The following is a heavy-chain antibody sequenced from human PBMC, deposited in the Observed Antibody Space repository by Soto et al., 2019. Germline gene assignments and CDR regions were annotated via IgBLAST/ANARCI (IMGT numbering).Heavy chain of an antibody. D-gene: IGHD4-17*01. CDR3: ARDHSTYGDYAVKGLRD. J-gene: IGHJ4*02. CDR1: EGTFSNYA. CDR2: IIPLFGTT. V-gene: IGHV1-69*01. Sequence: QVQLVQSGAEVKKPGSSVKVSCKASEGTFSNYAISWVRQAPGQGLEWMGGIIPLFGTTNYAQKFQGRVTITEAEYTSTSYMELNSLTSEDTAVYYCARDHSTYGDYAVKGLRDWGQGVLVTVSS.